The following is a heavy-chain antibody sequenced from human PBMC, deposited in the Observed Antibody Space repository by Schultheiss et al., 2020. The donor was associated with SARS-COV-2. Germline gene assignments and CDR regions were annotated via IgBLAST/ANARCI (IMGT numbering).Heavy chain of an antibody. CDR3: AKAVAYCSSTSCGPAWYYYMDV. CDR1: GFTFSNAW. J-gene: IGHJ6*03. CDR2: ISGSGGST. V-gene: IGHV3-23*01. D-gene: IGHD2-2*01. Sequence: GESLKISCAASGFTFSNAWMSWVRQAPGKGLEWVSAISGSGGSTYYADSVKGRFTISRDNSKNTLYLQMNSLRAEDTAVYYCAKAVAYCSSTSCGPAWYYYMDVWGKGTTVTVSS.